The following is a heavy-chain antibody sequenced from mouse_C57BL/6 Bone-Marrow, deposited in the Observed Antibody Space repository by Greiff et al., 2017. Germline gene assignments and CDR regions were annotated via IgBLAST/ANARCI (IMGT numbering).Heavy chain of an antibody. V-gene: IGHV1-39*01. CDR2: INPNYGTT. J-gene: IGHJ4*01. Sequence: VQLQQSGPELVKPGASVKISCKASGYSFNDYNMNWVKQSNGKSLEWIGVINPNYGTTSYNQKFKGKATLTVDPASSTAYMQLNSLTSEDSAVDYCERGYDHDYSRDYWGQGTSVTVSS. CDR3: ERGYDHDYSRDY. CDR1: GYSFNDYN. D-gene: IGHD2-4*01.